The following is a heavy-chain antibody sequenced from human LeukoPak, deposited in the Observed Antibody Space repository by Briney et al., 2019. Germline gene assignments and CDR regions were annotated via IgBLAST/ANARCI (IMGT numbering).Heavy chain of an antibody. V-gene: IGHV3-13*01. CDR1: GFTFSSYD. CDR2: IGTAGDT. CDR3: ARVSGASYMDV. Sequence: PGGSLRLSCAASGFTFSSYDMHWVRQATGKGLEWVSAIGTAGDTYYPGSVKGRFTISRENAKNSLYLQMNSLRAEDTAVYYCARVSGASYMDVWGKGTTVTVSS. J-gene: IGHJ6*03.